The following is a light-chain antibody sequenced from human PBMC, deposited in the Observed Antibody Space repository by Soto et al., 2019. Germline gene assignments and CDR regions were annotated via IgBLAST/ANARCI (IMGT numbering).Light chain of an antibody. CDR2: GAS. J-gene: IGKJ4*01. Sequence: EIVLTQSPGALSLSPEERATLSCRASQSVSSSYLAWYQQKPGQAPRLLIYGASSRATGIPDRFSGSGSGTDFTLTISRLEPEDFAVYYCQQYGSSLLTFGGGTKVDIK. CDR1: QSVSSSY. V-gene: IGKV3-20*01. CDR3: QQYGSSLLT.